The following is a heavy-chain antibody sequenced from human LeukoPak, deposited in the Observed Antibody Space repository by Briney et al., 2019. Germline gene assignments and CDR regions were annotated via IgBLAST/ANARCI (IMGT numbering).Heavy chain of an antibody. V-gene: IGHV3-53*01. CDR3: ARIGYYYDSSGYYYFDY. D-gene: IGHD3-22*01. J-gene: IGHJ4*02. CDR1: GFTVSSNY. Sequence: GGSLRHSCAASGFTVSSNYMSWVRQAPGKGLEWVSVIYSGGSTYYADSVKGRFTISKDNSKNTLYLQMNSLRAEDTAVYYCARIGYYYDSSGYYYFDYWGQGTLVTVSS. CDR2: IYSGGST.